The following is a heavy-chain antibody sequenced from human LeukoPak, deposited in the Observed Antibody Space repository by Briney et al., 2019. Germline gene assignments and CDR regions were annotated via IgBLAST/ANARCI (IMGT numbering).Heavy chain of an antibody. D-gene: IGHD3-22*01. Sequence: PGGSLRLSCAASGFTFSSYSMNWVRQAPGKGLEWVSSISGSSGYIYYADSVKGRFTISRDNAKNSLYLQMYSLRAEDTAVYYCARDPGSGYVNNWFDPWGQGTLVTVSS. J-gene: IGHJ5*02. V-gene: IGHV3-21*01. CDR1: GFTFSSYS. CDR2: ISGSSGYI. CDR3: ARDPGSGYVNNWFDP.